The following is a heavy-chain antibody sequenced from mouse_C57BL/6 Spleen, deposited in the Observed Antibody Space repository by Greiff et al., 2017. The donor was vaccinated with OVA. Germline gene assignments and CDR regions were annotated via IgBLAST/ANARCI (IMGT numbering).Heavy chain of an antibody. D-gene: IGHD1-1*01. CDR1: GYAFTNYL. V-gene: IGHV1-54*01. CDR2: INPGSGGT. J-gene: IGHJ2*01. Sequence: VQLQESGAELVRPGTSVKVSCKASGYAFTNYLIEWVKQRPGQGLEWIGVINPGSGGTNYNEKFKGKATLTADKSSSTAYMQLSSLTSEDAAVYFCARSSTVVAEDYFDYWGQGTTLTVSS. CDR3: ARSSTVVAEDYFDY.